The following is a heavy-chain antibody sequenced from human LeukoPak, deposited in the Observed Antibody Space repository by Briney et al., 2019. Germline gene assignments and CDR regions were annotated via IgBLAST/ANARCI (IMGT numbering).Heavy chain of an antibody. CDR2: ISNSGSNT. CDR1: GFTFSNYA. CDR3: AKERSLNGGYSDGYFDH. V-gene: IGHV3-23*01. Sequence: GGSLRLSCVASGFTFSNYAMSWVRQTPGKGLEWVSVISNSGSNTYYADSVKGGFTISRDNSKNTLYLQMNSLRAEDTALYHCAKERSLNGGYSDGYFDHWGQGTLVTVSS. J-gene: IGHJ4*02. D-gene: IGHD4-23*01.